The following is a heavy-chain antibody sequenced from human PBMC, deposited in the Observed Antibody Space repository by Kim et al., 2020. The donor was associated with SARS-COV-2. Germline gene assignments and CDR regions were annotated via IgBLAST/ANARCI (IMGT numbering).Heavy chain of an antibody. D-gene: IGHD3-10*01. J-gene: IGHJ4*02. CDR2: IDPNDSAA. Sequence: GESLKISCKGSGYSFTSFWIIWVRQMPGKGLEWMGRIDPNDSAANYSPSFQGHVTISVDKSISTAYLQWDTLQALDTAIYFCARHYCSGSYAYWGQGTLV. CDR1: GYSFTSFW. V-gene: IGHV5-10-1*01. CDR3: ARHYCSGSYAY.